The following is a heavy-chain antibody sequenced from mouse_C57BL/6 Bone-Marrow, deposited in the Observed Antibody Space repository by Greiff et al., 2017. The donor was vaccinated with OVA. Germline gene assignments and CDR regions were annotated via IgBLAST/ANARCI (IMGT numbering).Heavy chain of an antibody. CDR2: ISNGGGST. J-gene: IGHJ4*01. CDR1: GFTFSDYY. CDR3: AIRSYAMDY. V-gene: IGHV5-12*01. Sequence: DVMLVESGGGLVQPGGSLKLSCAASGFTFSDYYMYWVRQTPEKRLEWVAYISNGGGSTYYPDTVKGRFTISRDNAKNTLYLQMSRLKSEDTAMYYCAIRSYAMDYWGQGTSVTVSS.